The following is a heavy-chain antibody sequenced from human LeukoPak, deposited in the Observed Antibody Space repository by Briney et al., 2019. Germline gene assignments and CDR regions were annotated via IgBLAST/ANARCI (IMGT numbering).Heavy chain of an antibody. D-gene: IGHD3-10*01. V-gene: IGHV3-74*01. CDR2: INNDGSST. Sequence: GGSLRLSCAASGFTFSSYWMHWVRQAPGKGLVGVSCINNDGSSTSYADSVKGRFTISRDNAKNTLYLQMNSLRAEDTAVYYCARVLSDYYGSGSPDYWGQGTLVTVSS. CDR3: ARVLSDYYGSGSPDY. J-gene: IGHJ4*02. CDR1: GFTFSSYW.